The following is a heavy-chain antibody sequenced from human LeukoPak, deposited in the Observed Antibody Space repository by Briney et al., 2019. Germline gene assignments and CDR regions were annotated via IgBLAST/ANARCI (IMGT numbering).Heavy chain of an antibody. CDR3: ARIETYYYDSSGYMGHDY. CDR1: GFTFSSYD. Sequence: GGSLRLSCAASGFTFSSYDMTWVRQAPGKGLEWVSYISSSGSTIYYADSVKGRFTISRDNAKNSLYLQMNSLRAEDTAMYYCARIETYYYDSSGYMGHDYWGQGTLVTVSS. CDR2: ISSSGSTI. J-gene: IGHJ4*02. V-gene: IGHV3-48*04. D-gene: IGHD3-22*01.